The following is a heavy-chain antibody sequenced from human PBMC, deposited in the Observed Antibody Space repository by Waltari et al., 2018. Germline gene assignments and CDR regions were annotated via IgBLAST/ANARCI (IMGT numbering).Heavy chain of an antibody. CDR3: ARLYSGYDDAFDI. V-gene: IGHV4-39*07. J-gene: IGHJ3*02. D-gene: IGHD5-12*01. Sequence: QLQLQESGPGLVKPSETLSLTCPVSGGSISRSSYYWGWIRQPPGKGLEWIGSIYYSGSTYYNPSLKSRVTISVDTSKNQFSLKLSSVTAADTAVYYCARLYSGYDDAFDIWGQGTMVTVSS. CDR2: IYYSGST. CDR1: GGSISRSSYY.